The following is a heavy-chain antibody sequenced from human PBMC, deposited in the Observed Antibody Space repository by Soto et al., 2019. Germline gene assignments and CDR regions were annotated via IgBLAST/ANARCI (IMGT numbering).Heavy chain of an antibody. J-gene: IGHJ5*02. Sequence: QVQLQESGPGLVKPSQTLSLTCTVSGGSISSGDYYWSWIRQPPGKGLEWIGYIYYSGSTYYNPSLKSRVTISVDTAKNQFSLKLSSVTAADTAVYYCARAPTWTNNWFDPWGQGTLVTVSS. CDR3: ARAPTWTNNWFDP. CDR2: IYYSGST. V-gene: IGHV4-30-4*01. D-gene: IGHD3-3*01. CDR1: GGSISSGDYY.